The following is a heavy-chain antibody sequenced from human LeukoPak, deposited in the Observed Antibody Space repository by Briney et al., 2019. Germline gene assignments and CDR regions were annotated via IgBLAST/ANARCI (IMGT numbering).Heavy chain of an antibody. J-gene: IGHJ4*02. CDR3: ARGTLYRGWSYYLDF. D-gene: IGHD6-19*01. CDR1: GGSITSYY. Sequence: SETLSLTCTVSGGSITSYYWSWIRQPPGKGLEWIGYIYYSGSTNYNPSLKSRVTISVDMSKNHFSLRLRSVTAADTAMYYCARGTLYRGWSYYLDFWGQGSQVTVSS. V-gene: IGHV4-59*12. CDR2: IYYSGST.